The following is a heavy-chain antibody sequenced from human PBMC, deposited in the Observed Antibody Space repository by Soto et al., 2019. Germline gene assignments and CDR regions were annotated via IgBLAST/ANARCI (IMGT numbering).Heavy chain of an antibody. CDR3: AKDRSSSSWYGWFDP. Sequence: EVQLLESGGGLVQPGGSLRLSCAASGFTFSSYAMSWVRQAPGKGLEWVSAISGSSGSTYYADSVKGRFTISRDNSKNTLYLQMNSLRAEDTAVYYCAKDRSSSSWYGWFDPWGQGTLVTVSS. V-gene: IGHV3-23*01. J-gene: IGHJ5*02. CDR1: GFTFSSYA. CDR2: ISGSSGST. D-gene: IGHD6-13*01.